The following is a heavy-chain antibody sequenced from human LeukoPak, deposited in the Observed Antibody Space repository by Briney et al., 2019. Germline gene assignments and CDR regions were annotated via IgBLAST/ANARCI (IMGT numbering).Heavy chain of an antibody. J-gene: IGHJ4*02. CDR1: GLTFSSYG. D-gene: IGHD3-22*01. V-gene: IGHV3-64D*06. CDR2: ISSNGGST. CDR3: VKGGYYYDSSGYVDY. Sequence: GGSLRLSCSVSGLTFSSYGMQWVRQASGKGLEYVSAISSNGGSTYYADSVKGRFTISRDNSKNTLYLQMSSLRAEDTAVYYCVKGGYYYDSSGYVDYWGQGTLVTVSS.